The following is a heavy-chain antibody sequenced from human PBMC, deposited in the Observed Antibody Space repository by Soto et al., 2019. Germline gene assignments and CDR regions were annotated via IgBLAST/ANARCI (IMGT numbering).Heavy chain of an antibody. Sequence: GGSLRLSCAASGLSFSNAWMNWVRQAPGKGLEWVGRIKSKTDGGTTDYAAPVKGRFTIPRDDSKNTLYLQMNSLKTEDTAVYYCTTDPVTMIVVVPSSGWGQGTLVTVSS. D-gene: IGHD3-22*01. CDR3: TTDPVTMIVVVPSSG. CDR1: GLSFSNAW. CDR2: IKSKTDGGTT. V-gene: IGHV3-15*07. J-gene: IGHJ4*02.